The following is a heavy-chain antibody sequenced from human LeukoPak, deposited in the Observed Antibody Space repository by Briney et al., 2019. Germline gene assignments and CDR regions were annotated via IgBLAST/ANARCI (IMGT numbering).Heavy chain of an antibody. J-gene: IGHJ3*02. CDR1: GFTLSSHA. D-gene: IGHD3-22*01. Sequence: PGGSLRLSCAAPGFTLSSHAMSRVRPAPGEGLGLGSAISGSGGSTNYADSVKGRFTISRDNSKNTLYLQMNSLRAEDTAVYYCAKTLLGIPITMIVVVHVRPVPGASDIWGQGTMVTVSS. V-gene: IGHV3-23*01. CDR2: ISGSGGST. CDR3: AKTLLGIPITMIVVVHVRPVPGASDI.